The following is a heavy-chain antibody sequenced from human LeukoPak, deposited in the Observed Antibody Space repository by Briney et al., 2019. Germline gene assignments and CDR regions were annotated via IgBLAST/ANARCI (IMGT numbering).Heavy chain of an antibody. V-gene: IGHV4-61*08. Sequence: PSETLSLTCTVSGGSISSGDYYWSWIRQPPGKGLEWIGYIYYSGSTNYNPSLKSRVTISVDTSKNQFSLKLSSVTAADTAVYYCASLAIVPAARPLRQYFQHWGQGTLVTVSS. CDR3: ASLAIVPAARPLRQYFQH. CDR2: IYYSGST. J-gene: IGHJ1*01. CDR1: GGSISSGDYY. D-gene: IGHD2-2*01.